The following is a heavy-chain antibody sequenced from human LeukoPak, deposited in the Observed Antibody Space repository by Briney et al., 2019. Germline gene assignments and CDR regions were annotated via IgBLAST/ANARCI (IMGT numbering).Heavy chain of an antibody. J-gene: IGHJ4*02. Sequence: PGGSLRLSCAASGFTFSSYAMSWVRQAPGKGLEWVSAISVGSITYYADSVKGRFTISRDNSKNTLYLQMNGLRAEDTAVYYCAKHLAYSRQSPDYWGQGTLVTVSS. CDR2: ISVGSIT. D-gene: IGHD6-13*01. CDR3: AKHLAYSRQSPDY. V-gene: IGHV3-23*01. CDR1: GFTFSSYA.